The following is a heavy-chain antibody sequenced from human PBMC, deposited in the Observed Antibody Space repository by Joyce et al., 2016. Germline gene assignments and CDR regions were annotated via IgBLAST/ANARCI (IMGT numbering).Heavy chain of an antibody. Sequence: EVQLVEAGGALVQPGGSLRLSCASSGFTFSSYEIHWVRQTTGKGLEWVSVIGTAGDPSYAGSVKGRFSISRENAKSSLFLQMNSLRAEGTAVYYSARERGGGMSAFDIWGQGTMVTVSS. CDR2: IGTAGDP. D-gene: IGHD3-16*01. J-gene: IGHJ3*02. V-gene: IGHV3-13*05. CDR3: ARERGGGMSAFDI. CDR1: GFTFSSYE.